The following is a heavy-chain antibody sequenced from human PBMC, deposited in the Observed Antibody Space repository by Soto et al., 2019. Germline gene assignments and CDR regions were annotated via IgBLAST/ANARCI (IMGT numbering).Heavy chain of an antibody. CDR1: GFTVSSNY. V-gene: IGHV3-66*01. D-gene: IGHD2-8*01. CDR2: LYSGGTT. Sequence: GSLRLSCAASGFTVSSNYMSWVRQAPGKGLEWVSLLYSGGTTYYTDSVKGRFTISRDNFKNTLYLQMNSLRTEDTAIYYCAKLRDFVVLPAGILDYWGPGTLVTVSS. J-gene: IGHJ4*02. CDR3: AKLRDFVVLPAGILDY.